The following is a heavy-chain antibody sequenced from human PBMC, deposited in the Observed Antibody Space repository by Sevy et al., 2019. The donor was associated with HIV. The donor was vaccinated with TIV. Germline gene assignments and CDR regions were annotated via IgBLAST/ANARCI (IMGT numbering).Heavy chain of an antibody. Sequence: GGSLRLSCTASGFAFTNYYAMHWVRQAPGKGLEWVALISYDGSDKFYANSVKGRFTITRDNFKNTLYQQMNGLTTEDTAVYYCARPRANYVDHYFFYAMDVWGQGTTVTVSS. V-gene: IGHV3-30-3*01. CDR1: GFAFTNYYA. CDR2: ISYDGSDK. J-gene: IGHJ6*02. CDR3: ARPRANYVDHYFFYAMDV. D-gene: IGHD4-17*01.